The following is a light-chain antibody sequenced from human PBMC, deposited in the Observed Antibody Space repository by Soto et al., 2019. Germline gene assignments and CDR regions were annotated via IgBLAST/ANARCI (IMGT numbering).Light chain of an antibody. CDR2: DDS. J-gene: IGKJ2*01. CDR3: QQYNSYSYT. Sequence: DIEMTQSPGTLSASVGDRVTLTCRASQSVSSRFDGYQQKPGKAPKLLIYDDSSLESGVPSRFSGSGSGTEFTLTISSLQPDDFATYYGQQYNSYSYTFGQGTKLEIK. CDR1: QSVSSR. V-gene: IGKV1-5*01.